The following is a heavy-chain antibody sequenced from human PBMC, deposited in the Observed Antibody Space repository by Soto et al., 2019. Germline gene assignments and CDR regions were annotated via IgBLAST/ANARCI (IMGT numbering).Heavy chain of an antibody. CDR3: ARSQRGRTAFTFDY. CDR1: GDSVSNDNYY. CDR2: IYYSGTT. V-gene: IGHV4-61*01. D-gene: IGHD3-16*01. J-gene: IGHJ4*02. Sequence: ETLSLTCAVSGDSVSNDNYYWSWIRQPPGKGLEWIGYIYYSGTTNYNSYLKSRLSLSVDMSKNQFSLKLASVTAADTAVYFCARSQRGRTAFTFDYWSQGALVPPPQ.